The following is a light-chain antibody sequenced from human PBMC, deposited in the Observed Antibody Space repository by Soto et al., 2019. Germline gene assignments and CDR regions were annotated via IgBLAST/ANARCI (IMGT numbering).Light chain of an antibody. Sequence: ELVLTQSPATLSLSPGERATLSCRASQSVSSYLAWYQQKPGQAPRLLIYDASNRATGIPARFSGSGSGTDFTLTISSLEPEDFAVYYCQQRSNWPPSITFGGGTKVDIK. CDR1: QSVSSY. CDR2: DAS. J-gene: IGKJ4*01. CDR3: QQRSNWPPSIT. V-gene: IGKV3-11*01.